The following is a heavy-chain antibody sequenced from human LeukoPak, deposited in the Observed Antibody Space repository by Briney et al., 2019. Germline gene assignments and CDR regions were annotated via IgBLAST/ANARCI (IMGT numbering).Heavy chain of an antibody. V-gene: IGHV1-18*01. CDR2: ISSYNGNT. Sequence: ASVKVSCKASGYTFTSYGISWVRQAPGQGLEWMRWISSYNGNTNYAQNLQGRVTMTTDTSTTTAYMELRSLRSDDTAVYYCARGRYYDSGGYDEAFDIWGQGTAVTVSS. CDR3: ARGRYYDSGGYDEAFDI. J-gene: IGHJ3*02. D-gene: IGHD3-22*01. CDR1: GYTFTSYG.